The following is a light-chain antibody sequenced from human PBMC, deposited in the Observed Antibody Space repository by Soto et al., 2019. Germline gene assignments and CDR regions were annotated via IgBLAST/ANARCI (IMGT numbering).Light chain of an antibody. CDR3: MQGTHWPWT. CDR1: QSLVYSDGYTY. J-gene: IGKJ1*01. CDR2: KVS. V-gene: IGKV2-30*01. Sequence: DVVMTQSPLSLPVTLGQPASISCRSSQSLVYSDGYTYLNWFQQRPGQSPRRLIYKVSNRDSGVPDRFSGSGSGTDFTLKISRVEAEGVAVYYCMQGTHWPWTFGQGTKVDIK.